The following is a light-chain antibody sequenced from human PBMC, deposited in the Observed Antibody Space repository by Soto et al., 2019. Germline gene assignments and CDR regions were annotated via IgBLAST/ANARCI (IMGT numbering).Light chain of an antibody. CDR3: QQYQQYGGPST. Sequence: EIVLTQSPGTLSLSPGERATLSCRASQSLRSSYLAWYQQRPGQAPRLLIYGTSSRATGIPDRFSGSESGTDFTLTISRLEPEDFAVYYCQQYQQYGGPSTLGPGTRVDIK. J-gene: IGKJ3*01. V-gene: IGKV3-20*01. CDR1: QSLRSSY. CDR2: GTS.